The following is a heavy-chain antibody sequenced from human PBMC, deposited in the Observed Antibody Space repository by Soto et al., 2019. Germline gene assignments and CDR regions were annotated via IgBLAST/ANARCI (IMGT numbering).Heavy chain of an antibody. D-gene: IGHD3-10*01. J-gene: IGHJ5*01. CDR2: MSVYIDNT. Sequence: GGSVKVSCKASGYIFTSYDINWVRQAPGQGLEWMGWMSVYIDNTNYGQNFQGRLTMTTDRSTSTAYMELRSLRPDDTAVCYCARGAFDFGSASHHNSPFDFWGQGTPVTVSS. CDR3: ARGAFDFGSASHHNSPFDF. V-gene: IGHV1-18*04. CDR1: GYIFTSYD.